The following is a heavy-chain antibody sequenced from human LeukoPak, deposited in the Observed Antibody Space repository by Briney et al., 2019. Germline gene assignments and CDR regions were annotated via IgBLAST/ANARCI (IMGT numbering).Heavy chain of an antibody. Sequence: NPGGSLRLSCAASGFTFNNYSMNWVRQAPGKGLESVSSISSSSSHIYYADSVKGRFTISRDNSKNSLYLQMNSLRAEDTAVYYCARDWELVDYWGQGTLVTVSS. CDR3: ARDWELVDY. CDR2: ISSSSSHI. V-gene: IGHV3-21*06. D-gene: IGHD1-26*01. J-gene: IGHJ4*02. CDR1: GFTFNNYS.